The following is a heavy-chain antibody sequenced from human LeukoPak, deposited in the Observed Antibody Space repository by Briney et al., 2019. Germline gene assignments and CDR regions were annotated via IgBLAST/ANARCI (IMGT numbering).Heavy chain of an antibody. CDR3: ARDLGGLGELSAPT. CDR2: IYYSGST. CDR1: GGSISSGDYY. D-gene: IGHD3-16*02. Sequence: SETLSLTCTVSGGSISSGDYYWSWIRQPPGKGLEWIGYIYYSGSTYYNPSLKSRVPISVDTSKNQFSLRLSSVTAADTAVYYCARDLGGLGELSAPTWGQGTLVTVSS. J-gene: IGHJ5*02. V-gene: IGHV4-30-4*01.